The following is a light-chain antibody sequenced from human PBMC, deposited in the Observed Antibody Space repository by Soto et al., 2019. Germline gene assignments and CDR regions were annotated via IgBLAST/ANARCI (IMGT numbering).Light chain of an antibody. CDR2: GAS. Sequence: EIVLTQSPGTLSLSPGERASLSCSASQSVSSSYLAWYQQKPGQAPRLLIYGASSRATGIPDRFSGSGSGTDFTLTISRLEPEDFAVYYCQQYGSSPYTFGQGTKLVIK. CDR3: QQYGSSPYT. V-gene: IGKV3-20*01. CDR1: QSVSSSY. J-gene: IGKJ2*01.